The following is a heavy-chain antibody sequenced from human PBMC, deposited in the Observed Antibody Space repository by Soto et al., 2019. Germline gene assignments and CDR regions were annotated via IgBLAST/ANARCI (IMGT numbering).Heavy chain of an antibody. CDR2: ISSNGGST. Sequence: EVQLVESGGGLVQPGGSLRLSCSASGFTFSSYAMHWVRQAPGKGLEYVSAISSNGGSTYYADSVKGRFTISRDNSKNTLYLQMSSLRAEDTAVYYCVKGLRFEYGGTFVYYDWGQGTLVTVSS. J-gene: IGHJ4*02. CDR3: VKGLRFEYGGTFVYYD. CDR1: GFTFSSYA. D-gene: IGHD4-17*01. V-gene: IGHV3-64D*08.